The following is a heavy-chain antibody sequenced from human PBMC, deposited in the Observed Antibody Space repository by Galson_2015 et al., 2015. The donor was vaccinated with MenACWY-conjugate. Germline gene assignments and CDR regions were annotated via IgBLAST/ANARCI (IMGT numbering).Heavy chain of an antibody. J-gene: IGHJ2*01. CDR1: GFTFSSYA. CDR2: ISGSGGST. D-gene: IGHD3-9*01. Sequence: SLRLSCAASGFTFSSYAMSWVRQAPGKGLEWVLAISGSGGSTYYADSVKGRFTISRDNSKNTLYLQMNSLRAEDTAVYYCAGYDILTGYYQKDWYFDLWGRGTLVTVSS. V-gene: IGHV3-23*01. CDR3: AGYDILTGYYQKDWYFDL.